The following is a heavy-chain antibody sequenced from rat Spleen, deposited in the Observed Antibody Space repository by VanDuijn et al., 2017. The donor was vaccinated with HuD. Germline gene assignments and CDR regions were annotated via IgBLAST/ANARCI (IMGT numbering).Heavy chain of an antibody. CDR2: ISYEGSST. CDR3: ARSVFDY. J-gene: IGHJ2*01. Sequence: EVQLVESGGGLVQPGRSLKLSCVVSGVTFSDYYMAWVRQAPKKGLEWVASISYEGSSTYYGDSVKGRFTISRDNAKSTLYLQMNSLKSEDTATYYCARSVFDYWGQGVVVTVSS. CDR1: GVTFSDYY. V-gene: IGHV5-22*01.